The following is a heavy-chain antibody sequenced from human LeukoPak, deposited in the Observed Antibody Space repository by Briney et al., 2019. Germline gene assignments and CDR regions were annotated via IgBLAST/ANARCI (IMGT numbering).Heavy chain of an antibody. D-gene: IGHD6-13*01. CDR3: AKPPGSSWYRPFDY. V-gene: IGHV3-23*01. J-gene: IGHJ4*02. Sequence: PGGSLRLSCAASGFTFSSYAMSWVRQAPGRGLEWVSAISGSGGSTYYADSVKGRFTISRDNSKNTLYLQMNSLRAEDTAVYYCAKPPGSSWYRPFDYWGQGTLVTVSS. CDR1: GFTFSSYA. CDR2: ISGSGGST.